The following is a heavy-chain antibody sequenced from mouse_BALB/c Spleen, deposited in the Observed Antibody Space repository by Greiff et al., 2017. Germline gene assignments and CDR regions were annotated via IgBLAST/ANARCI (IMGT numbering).Heavy chain of an antibody. CDR3: ASSYDPSFYAMDY. Sequence: EVHLVESGGGLVKPGGSLKLSCAASGFTFSSYAMSWVRQTPEKRLEWVAYISSGGSTYYPDSVKGRFTISSDNARNILYLQMSSLRSEDTAMYYCASSYDPSFYAMDYWGQGTSVTVSS. D-gene: IGHD2-3*01. CDR1: GFTFSSYA. J-gene: IGHJ4*01. CDR2: ISSGGST. V-gene: IGHV5-6-5*01.